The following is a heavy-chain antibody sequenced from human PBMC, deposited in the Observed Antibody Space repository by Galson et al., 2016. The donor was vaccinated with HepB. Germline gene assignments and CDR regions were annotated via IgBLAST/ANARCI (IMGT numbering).Heavy chain of an antibody. CDR2: IWYDGSNK. J-gene: IGHJ4*02. D-gene: IGHD3-9*01. V-gene: IGHV3-33*01. Sequence: GFTFSSYGMHWVRQAPGKGLEWVAVIWYDGSNKYYADSVKGRFTISRDNSKNTLYLQMNSLRAEDTAVYYCARDGYDIFTGYYPGYYFDYWGQGTLVTVSS. CDR1: GFTFSSYG. CDR3: ARDGYDIFTGYYPGYYFDY.